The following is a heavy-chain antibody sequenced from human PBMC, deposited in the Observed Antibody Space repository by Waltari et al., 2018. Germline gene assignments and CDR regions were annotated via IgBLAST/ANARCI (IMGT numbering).Heavy chain of an antibody. CDR3: AKGSGAGSANWFDP. CDR1: GFTFSSYA. J-gene: IGHJ5*02. V-gene: IGHV3-23*04. Sequence: EVQLVESGGGLVQPGGSLRLSCAASGFTFSSYALSWVRQAPGKGLEWVSAISGRGGSTYYAYSVKVRFTISRDNSKNTLYLQMNSLGAEDTAVYYCAKGSGAGSANWFDPWGQGTLVTVSS. D-gene: IGHD6-13*01. CDR2: ISGRGGST.